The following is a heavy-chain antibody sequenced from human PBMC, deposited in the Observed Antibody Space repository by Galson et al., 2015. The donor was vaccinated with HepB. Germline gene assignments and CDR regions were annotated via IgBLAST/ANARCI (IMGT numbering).Heavy chain of an antibody. CDR3: ARPSHYGSGSYWDPFDS. CDR2: IIPILDIA. J-gene: IGHJ5*01. CDR1: GGTFSSYI. Sequence: SVKVSCKASGGTFSSYIISWVRQAPGQGLEWMGRIIPILDIASYAQKFQGRVTITADKSTSTAYLQWSSLKASDTAMYYCARPSHYGSGSYWDPFDSWGQGTLVTVSS. V-gene: IGHV1-69*02. D-gene: IGHD3-10*01.